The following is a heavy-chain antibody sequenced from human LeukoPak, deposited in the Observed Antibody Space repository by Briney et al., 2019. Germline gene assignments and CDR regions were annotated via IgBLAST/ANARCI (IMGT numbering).Heavy chain of an antibody. V-gene: IGHV4-39*07. J-gene: IGHJ4*02. Sequence: SETLSLTCTVSGGSISDSRHYWGWIRQPPGKGLEWIGSISYSGTTYSNPSLKSRVAMSLDTSKNQFSLRLRSVTSADTAMYYCARVDRHLGIRHFFDYWGQGTLVTVSS. CDR2: ISYSGTT. CDR3: ARVDRHLGIRHFFDY. CDR1: GGSISDSRHY. D-gene: IGHD7-27*01.